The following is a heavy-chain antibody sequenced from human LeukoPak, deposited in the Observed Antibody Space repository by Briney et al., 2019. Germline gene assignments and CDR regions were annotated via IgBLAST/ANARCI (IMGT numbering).Heavy chain of an antibody. CDR1: GYTFTGYY. CDR3: ARVRYGDYPTFFYYYYYMDV. Sequence: ASVKVSCKASGYTFTGYYMHWVRQAPGQGLEWMGWINPNSGGTNYAQKFQGRVTMTRDTSISAAYMELSSLRSEDTAVYYCARVRYGDYPTFFYYYYYMDVWGKGTTVTISS. D-gene: IGHD4-17*01. V-gene: IGHV1-2*02. CDR2: INPNSGGT. J-gene: IGHJ6*03.